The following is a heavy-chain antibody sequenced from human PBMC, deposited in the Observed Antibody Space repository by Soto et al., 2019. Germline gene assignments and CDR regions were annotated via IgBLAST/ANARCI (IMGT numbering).Heavy chain of an antibody. V-gene: IGHV3-21*04. CDR2: ISSSSSYI. CDR3: AKLTYYRPAGGMDV. J-gene: IGHJ6*02. D-gene: IGHD3-10*01. Sequence: PGGSLRLSCAASGFTFSSYSMNWVRQAPGKGLEWVSSISSSSSYIYYADSVKGRFTISRDNSKNTLYLQMNSLRAEDTAVYYCAKLTYYRPAGGMDVWGQGTTVTVSS. CDR1: GFTFSSYS.